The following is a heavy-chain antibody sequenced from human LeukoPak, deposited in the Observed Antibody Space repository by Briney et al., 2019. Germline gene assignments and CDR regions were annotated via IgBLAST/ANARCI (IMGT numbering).Heavy chain of an antibody. CDR3: ARAAMVRLLFDY. CDR1: GYTFSDYY. V-gene: IGHV3-11*01. Sequence: PGGSLRLSCAASGYTFSDYYMSWIRQAPGKGLEWVSYISSSGSTIYYADSVKGRFTISRDNAKNSLYLQMNSLRAEDTAVYCCARAAMVRLLFDYWGQGTLVTVSS. D-gene: IGHD5-18*01. J-gene: IGHJ4*02. CDR2: ISSSGSTI.